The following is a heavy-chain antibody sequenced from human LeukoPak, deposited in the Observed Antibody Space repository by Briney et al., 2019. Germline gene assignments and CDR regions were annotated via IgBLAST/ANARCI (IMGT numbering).Heavy chain of an antibody. CDR2: IDPSDSYT. J-gene: IGHJ4*02. V-gene: IGHV5-10-1*01. D-gene: IGHD6-13*01. Sequence: GESLQISCRGSGYSFTTYWIGWVRQMPGKGLEWMGRIDPSDSYTNYSPSFQGHVTISADKSISTAYLQWSSLKASDTAMYYCARVAVGSFFDYWGQGTLVTVSS. CDR3: ARVAVGSFFDY. CDR1: GYSFTTYW.